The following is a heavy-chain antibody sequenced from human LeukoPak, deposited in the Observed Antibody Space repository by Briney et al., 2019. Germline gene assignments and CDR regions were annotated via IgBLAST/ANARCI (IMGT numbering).Heavy chain of an antibody. V-gene: IGHV3-7*01. CDR3: TRVGYCSSTTCYTGDGFDY. CDR2: IKQDGSEK. D-gene: IGHD2-2*02. CDR1: GFTFSSYW. Sequence: GSLSLSCAASGFTFSSYWMSWVRQAPGKGLEWVANIKQDGSEKYYVDSVKGRFTISRDNAKNSLYLQMNSLRAEDTAVYYCTRVGYCSSTTCYTGDGFDYWGQGTLVTVPS. J-gene: IGHJ4*02.